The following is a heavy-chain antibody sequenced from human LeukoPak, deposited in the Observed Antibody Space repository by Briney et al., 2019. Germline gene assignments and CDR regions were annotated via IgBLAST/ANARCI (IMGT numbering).Heavy chain of an antibody. V-gene: IGHV1-3*01. CDR3: ATRDSGWYEDYYYYGMDV. D-gene: IGHD6-19*01. Sequence: ASVKVSCKASGYTFTSYAMHWVRQAPGQRLEWMGWINAGNGNTKYSQKFQGRVTITRDTSASTAYMELSSLRSEDTAVYYCATRDSGWYEDYYYYGMDVWGQGTTVTVSS. CDR1: GYTFTSYA. CDR2: INAGNGNT. J-gene: IGHJ6*02.